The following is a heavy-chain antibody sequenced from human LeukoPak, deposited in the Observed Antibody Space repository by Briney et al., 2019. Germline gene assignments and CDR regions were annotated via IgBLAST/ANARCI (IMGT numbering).Heavy chain of an antibody. V-gene: IGHV1-8*01. D-gene: IGHD3-10*01. J-gene: IGHJ4*02. CDR2: MNPNSGNT. CDR1: GYTFTSYD. CDR3: AREALYGSGSSAGLDY. Sequence: GASVKVSCKASGYTFTSYDINWVRQATGQGLEWMGWMNPNSGNTGYAQKFQGRVTMTRNTSISTAYMELSSLRSEDTAVYYCAREALYGSGSSAGLDYWDQGTLVTVSS.